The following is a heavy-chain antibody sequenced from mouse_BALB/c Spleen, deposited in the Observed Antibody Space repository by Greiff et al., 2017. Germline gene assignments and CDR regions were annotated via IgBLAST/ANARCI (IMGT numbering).Heavy chain of an antibody. CDR2: INPNNGGT. D-gene: IGHD1-1*01. V-gene: IGHV1-18*01. CDR3: ARSHGSSFYWYFDV. J-gene: IGHJ1*01. Sequence: EVKLVESGPELVKPGASVKISCKTSGYTFTEYTMHWVKQSHGKSLEWIGGINPNNGGTSYNQKFKGKATLTVDKSSSTAFMELRSLTSEDSAVYYCARSHGSSFYWYFDVWGAGTTVTVSS. CDR1: GYTFTEYT.